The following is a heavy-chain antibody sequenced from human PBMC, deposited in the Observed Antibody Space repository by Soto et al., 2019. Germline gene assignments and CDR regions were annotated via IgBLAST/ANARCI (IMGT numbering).Heavy chain of an antibody. CDR3: AHSSTDLNHAMDV. CDR1: GLSLTTNGLS. V-gene: IGHV2-5*02. CDR2: IYWDDDK. Sequence: QITLKESGPTLVKPTQTLTLTCAFSGLSLTTNGLSVGWVRQPPGKALEWLARIYWDDDKRYSPSLKSRLTITRDTSKDQVVLTTTNMDPVDSATYYCAHSSTDLNHAMDVWGHGTTVSVSS. D-gene: IGHD3-3*01. J-gene: IGHJ6*02.